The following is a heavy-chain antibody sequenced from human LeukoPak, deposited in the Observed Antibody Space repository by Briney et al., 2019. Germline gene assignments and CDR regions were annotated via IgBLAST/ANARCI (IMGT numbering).Heavy chain of an antibody. J-gene: IGHJ6*03. CDR1: GFTFSSYG. V-gene: IGHV3-30*02. D-gene: IGHD5-12*01. CDR2: MRFDGSNK. CDR3: AKGGGYEAQYYYYYLDV. Sequence: GGSLRLSCAASGFTFSSYGMHWVRQAPGKGLEWVAFMRFDGSNKYYADSVKVRFTISRDNSKNTLYLQMKSLRAEDTAVYYCAKGGGYEAQYYYYYLDVWGKGTTVTISS.